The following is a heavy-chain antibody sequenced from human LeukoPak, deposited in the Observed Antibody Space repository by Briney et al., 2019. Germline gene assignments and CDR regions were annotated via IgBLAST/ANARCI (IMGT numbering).Heavy chain of an antibody. CDR1: GDSIYNYY. Sequence: SETLSLTCSVSGDSIYNYYWSWIRQPAGKGLEWIGRIYTSGSTNYNPSLKSRVTMSVDTSKNQFSLKLSSVTAADTAMYYCAREGHSRFDYWGQGTLVTVSS. V-gene: IGHV4-4*07. D-gene: IGHD6-13*01. J-gene: IGHJ4*02. CDR3: AREGHSRFDY. CDR2: IYTSGST.